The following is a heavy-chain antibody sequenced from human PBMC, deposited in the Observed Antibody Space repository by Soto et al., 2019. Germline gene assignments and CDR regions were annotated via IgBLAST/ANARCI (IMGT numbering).Heavy chain of an antibody. V-gene: IGHV4-39*01. CDR3: ATQEVGGSYVYTFDP. J-gene: IGHJ5*02. CDR1: GGSMISYF. D-gene: IGHD1-26*01. Sequence: PSETLSLTCTVSGGSMISYFWAWIRQPPGKGLEWIGSIYYSGTTYYTPSLMSRVTISVDTSKNQFSLKLSSVTAADTAVYYCATQEVGGSYVYTFDPWGQGTLVTVSS. CDR2: IYYSGTT.